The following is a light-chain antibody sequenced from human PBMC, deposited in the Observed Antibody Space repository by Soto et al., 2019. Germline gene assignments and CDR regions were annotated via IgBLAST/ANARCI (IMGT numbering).Light chain of an antibody. J-gene: IGKJ4*01. Sequence: DIQMTQSPSSVSASVGDRVTITCRASQGIISWLAWYQQKPGKAPKLLIYAASSLQSGVPSRFSGSRSGTDFTITISSLQPEDFATSYCLQANSFPLLTFGGGTKVEIK. CDR2: AAS. CDR3: LQANSFPLLT. V-gene: IGKV1-12*01. CDR1: QGIISW.